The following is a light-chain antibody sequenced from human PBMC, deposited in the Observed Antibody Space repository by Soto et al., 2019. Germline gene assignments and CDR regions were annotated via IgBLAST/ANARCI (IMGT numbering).Light chain of an antibody. Sequence: QSVLTQPPSVSGAPGQRVTISCTGSSSNIGSGYAVHWYQQFPGTGPRLLIYDSTSRPSGVPDRFSGSKSGTSASLAITGLQAEDEADYYCQSYDSSLSGSVLFGGGTKLTVL. CDR1: SSNIGSGYA. CDR3: QSYDSSLSGSVL. V-gene: IGLV1-40*01. CDR2: DST. J-gene: IGLJ2*01.